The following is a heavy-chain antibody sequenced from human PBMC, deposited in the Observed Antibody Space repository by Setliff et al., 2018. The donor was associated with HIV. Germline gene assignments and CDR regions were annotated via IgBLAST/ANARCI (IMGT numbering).Heavy chain of an antibody. V-gene: IGHV4-31*03. CDR3: AGGGVLDYGHNIDY. Sequence: SETLSLTCTVSGGSISSGEYYWSWIRQHPGKGLGWIGYISYSGSTYCNPSLKSRPAISVDTSKNQFSLKLSSVPAADTAVYYCAGGGVLDYGHNIDYWGQGTLVTVSS. CDR1: GGSISSGEYY. D-gene: IGHD4-17*01. CDR2: ISYSGST. J-gene: IGHJ4*02.